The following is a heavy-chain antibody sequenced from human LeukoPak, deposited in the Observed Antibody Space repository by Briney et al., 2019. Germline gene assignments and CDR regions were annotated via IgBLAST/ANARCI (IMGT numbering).Heavy chain of an antibody. J-gene: IGHJ3*02. CDR3: AKDMGSTTTRGSAFDI. CDR2: ISWNSGSI. D-gene: IGHD2-2*01. V-gene: IGHV3-9*01. Sequence: HPGGSLRLSCAASGFTFSSYGMHWVRQAPGKGLEWVSGISWNSGSIGYADSVKGRFTISRDNAKNSLYLQMNSLRAEDTALYYCAKDMGSTTTRGSAFDIWGQGTMVTVSS. CDR1: GFTFSSYG.